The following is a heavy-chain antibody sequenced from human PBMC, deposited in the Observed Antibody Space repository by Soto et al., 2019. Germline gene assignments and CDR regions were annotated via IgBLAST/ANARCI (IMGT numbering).Heavy chain of an antibody. V-gene: IGHV3-23*01. CDR2: ISGTGGGT. Sequence: EVHLLESGGGLVQPGGSLRLSCAASGFTFSNYAMTWVRQAPGKGLEWVSVISGTGGGTNKADSAKGRFTTSRDNSKITLYLQMISLRAEDTAVYYCAKRAFYGSGIPNYYGMDVWGQGTAVTVSS. CDR3: AKRAFYGSGIPNYYGMDV. CDR1: GFTFSNYA. D-gene: IGHD3-10*01. J-gene: IGHJ6*02.